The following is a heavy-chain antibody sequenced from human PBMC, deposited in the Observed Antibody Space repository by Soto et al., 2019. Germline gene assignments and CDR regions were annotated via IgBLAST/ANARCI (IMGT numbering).Heavy chain of an antibody. J-gene: IGHJ6*02. V-gene: IGHV1-2*04. CDR1: GYTFTGYY. CDR2: INPNSGGT. D-gene: IGHD3-22*01. CDR3: ARDLGSYYYDSSGYKPRHYGMDV. Sequence: ASVKVSCKASGYTFTGYYMHWVRQAPGQGLEWMGWINPNSGGTNYTQKFQGWVTMTRDTSISTAYMELSRLRSDDTAVYYCARDLGSYYYDSSGYKPRHYGMDVWGQGTTVTVSS.